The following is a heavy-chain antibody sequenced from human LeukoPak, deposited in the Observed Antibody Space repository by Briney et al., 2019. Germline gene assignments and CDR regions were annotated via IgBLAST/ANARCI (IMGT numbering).Heavy chain of an antibody. D-gene: IGHD1-1*01. CDR1: GFTPSYNH. CDR2: VYMAGTI. Sequence: GGSLRLSCAASGFTPSYNHMTWVRQAPGKGLEWVSIVYMAGTIYYAESIKGRFTASRDNSKTTLFLQMDSLRAEDTAVYYCAKASWVSNADAVLWGQGTVVTVSS. CDR3: AKASWVSNADAVL. V-gene: IGHV3-66*02. J-gene: IGHJ4*02.